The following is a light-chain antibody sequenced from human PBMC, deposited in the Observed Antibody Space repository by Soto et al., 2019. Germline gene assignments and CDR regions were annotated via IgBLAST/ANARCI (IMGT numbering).Light chain of an antibody. CDR1: QSISSY. CDR3: QQSYDSPRLT. Sequence: DIQMTQSPSSLFASVGDRVTITCRASQSISSYLNWYQQKPGKAPKVLIYTASSLQSGVPSRFSGSGSGTDFTLTISSLQPEDFATYYCQQSYDSPRLTFGGGTKVEIK. CDR2: TAS. J-gene: IGKJ4*01. V-gene: IGKV1-39*01.